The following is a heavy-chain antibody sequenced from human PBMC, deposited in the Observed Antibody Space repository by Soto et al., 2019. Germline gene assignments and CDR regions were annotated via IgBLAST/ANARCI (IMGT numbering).Heavy chain of an antibody. J-gene: IGHJ6*03. Sequence: GGSLRLSCAASGFTFSSYSMNWVRQAPGKGLEWVSSISSSSSYIYYADSVKGRFTISRDNAKNSLYLQMNSLRAEDTAVYYCARLSGDYDPLDDYYYYYMDVWGKGTTVTVSS. CDR3: ARLSGDYDPLDDYYYYYMDV. V-gene: IGHV3-21*01. CDR1: GFTFSSYS. D-gene: IGHD3-16*01. CDR2: ISSSSSYI.